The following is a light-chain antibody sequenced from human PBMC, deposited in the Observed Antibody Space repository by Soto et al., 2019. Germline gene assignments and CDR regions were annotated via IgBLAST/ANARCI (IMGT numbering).Light chain of an antibody. Sequence: QSVLTQSPSASASLGASVKLTCTLSSGHSSYAIAWHQQQPEKGPRYLMKLNSDGSHNKGDGIPDRFSGSSSGAERYLTISILQSEDEADYYCQTWGTGTLVFGGGTKLTVL. J-gene: IGLJ2*01. CDR3: QTWGTGTLV. CDR2: LNSDGSH. V-gene: IGLV4-69*01. CDR1: SGHSSYA.